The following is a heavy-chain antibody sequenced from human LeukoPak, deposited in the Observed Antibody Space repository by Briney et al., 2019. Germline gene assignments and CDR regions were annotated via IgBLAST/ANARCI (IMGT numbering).Heavy chain of an antibody. CDR1: GFTFSSYD. Sequence: GGSLRLSCAASGFTFSSYDMPWVRQATGKGLEWVSAIGTAGDTYYPGSVKGRFTISRENAKNSLYLQMNSLRAGDTAVYYCARDRGSGILDYWGQGTLVTVSS. D-gene: IGHD3-10*01. CDR3: ARDRGSGILDY. J-gene: IGHJ4*02. V-gene: IGHV3-13*01. CDR2: IGTAGDT.